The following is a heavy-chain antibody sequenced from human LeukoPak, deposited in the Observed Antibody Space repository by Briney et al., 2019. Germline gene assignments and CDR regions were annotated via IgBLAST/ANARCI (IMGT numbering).Heavy chain of an antibody. J-gene: IGHJ4*02. V-gene: IGHV3-49*04. CDR3: TRDGQRAGDFDY. Sequence: QPGRSLILSCTASGFTFGDYAMNWVRQAPGKGLDWVGFIRNKPYGEATEYAASVKGRFTISRDDSKSIAYLQMNSLKTEDTAVYYCTRDGQRAGDFDYWGQGTLVTVSS. D-gene: IGHD6-25*01. CDR1: GFTFGDYA. CDR2: IRNKPYGEAT.